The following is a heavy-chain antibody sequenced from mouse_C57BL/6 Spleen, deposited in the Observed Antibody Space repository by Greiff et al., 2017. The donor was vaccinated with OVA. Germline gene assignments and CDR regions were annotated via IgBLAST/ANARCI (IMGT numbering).Heavy chain of an antibody. J-gene: IGHJ1*03. D-gene: IGHD2-1*01. CDR1: GYTFTSYW. CDR2: IHPNSGST. CDR3: ARPGIYGNYLYWYFDV. V-gene: IGHV1-64*01. Sequence: QVQLKQPGAELVKPGASVKLSCKASGYTFTSYWMHWVKQRPGQGLEWIGMIHPNSGSTNYNEKFKSKATLTVDKSSSTAYMQLSSLTSEDSAVYYCARPGIYGNYLYWYFDVWGTGTTVTVSS.